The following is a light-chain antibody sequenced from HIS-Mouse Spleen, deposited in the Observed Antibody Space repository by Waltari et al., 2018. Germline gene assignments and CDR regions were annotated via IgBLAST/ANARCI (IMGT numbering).Light chain of an antibody. V-gene: IGLV1-47*01. J-gene: IGLJ3*02. Sequence: QSVLTQPPSASGTPGQRVTISCSGSSSHIGRTYVYWYQQLPGPAPKLLIYRNNQRPSGVPDRFSGSKSGTSASLAISGLRSEDEADYYCAAWDDSLSGPVFGGGTKLTVL. CDR2: RNN. CDR1: SSHIGRTY. CDR3: AAWDDSLSGPV.